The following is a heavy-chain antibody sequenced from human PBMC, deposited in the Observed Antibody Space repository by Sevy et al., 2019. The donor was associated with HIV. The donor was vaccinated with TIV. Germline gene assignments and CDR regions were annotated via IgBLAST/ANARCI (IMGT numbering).Heavy chain of an antibody. D-gene: IGHD1-26*01. V-gene: IGHV3-72*01. CDR2: IGNKVKSYTT. CDR1: GFTFGDHY. Sequence: GGSLGLSCVASGFTFGDHYMDWVRQAPGKGLEWVGRIGNKVKSYTTEYAASVKGRFIVSRDDSKKSLYLQMNSLKTEDTAVYYCAAVGASRGYFDIWGRGTLVTVSS. CDR3: AAVGASRGYFDI. J-gene: IGHJ2*01.